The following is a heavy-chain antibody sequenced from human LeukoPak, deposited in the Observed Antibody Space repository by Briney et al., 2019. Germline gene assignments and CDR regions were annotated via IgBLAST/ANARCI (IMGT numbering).Heavy chain of an antibody. CDR1: GYSLSSGFY. CDR2: IYDSGNE. D-gene: IGHD2/OR15-2a*01. J-gene: IGHJ6*03. V-gene: IGHV4-38-2*01. CDR3: ARQISDYYYYYMDV. Sequence: SETLSLTCAVSGYSLSSGFYWGWIRQPPGKGLEWIGSIYDSGNEFYNPSLKSRVTISADTSKNQFSLKLNSVTAADTAMYYCARQISDYYYYYMDVWGEGITVTVSS.